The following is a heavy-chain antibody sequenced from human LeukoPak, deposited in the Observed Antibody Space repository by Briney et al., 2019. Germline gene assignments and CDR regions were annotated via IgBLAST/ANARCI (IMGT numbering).Heavy chain of an antibody. D-gene: IGHD1-1*01. CDR2: ISGSGGST. Sequence: GGSLRLSCAASGFTFSSYAMSWVRQAPGKGLEGVSAISGSGGSTYYVDSVKGRFTISRDNSKNTLYLQMNSLRAEDTAVYYCAKDPAPAGTEGGGGYFQHWGQGTLVTVSS. CDR1: GFTFSSYA. J-gene: IGHJ1*01. V-gene: IGHV3-23*01. CDR3: AKDPAPAGTEGGGGYFQH.